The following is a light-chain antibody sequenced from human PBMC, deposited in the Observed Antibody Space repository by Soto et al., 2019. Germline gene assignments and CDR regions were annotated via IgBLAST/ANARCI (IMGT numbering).Light chain of an antibody. V-gene: IGLV1-44*01. CDR1: SSNIGGNT. CDR3: ATWDDSLNARV. Sequence: QSVLTQPPSASGTPGQRVTISCFASSSNIGGNTMNWYQHLPGTAPKLLIYNNNQRPSGVPDRFSASKSGTSASLAISGLQSDDEADYYCATWDDSLNARVFGGGTKVTLL. J-gene: IGLJ3*02. CDR2: NNN.